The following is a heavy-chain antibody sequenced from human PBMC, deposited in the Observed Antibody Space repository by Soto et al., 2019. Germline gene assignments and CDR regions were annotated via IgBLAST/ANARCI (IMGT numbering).Heavy chain of an antibody. Sequence: QVQLVQSGAEVKKPGASVKVSCKASGYTFTSYYMHWVRQAPGQGLEWMGIINPSGGSTSYAQKFQGRVTMTRDTSTSTVYMELSRLRSEDTAVYYCAREEPAAEGGAKTPPFDYWGQGTLVTVSS. V-gene: IGHV1-46*01. J-gene: IGHJ4*02. CDR1: GYTFTSYY. CDR2: INPSGGST. D-gene: IGHD6-13*01. CDR3: AREEPAAEGGAKTPPFDY.